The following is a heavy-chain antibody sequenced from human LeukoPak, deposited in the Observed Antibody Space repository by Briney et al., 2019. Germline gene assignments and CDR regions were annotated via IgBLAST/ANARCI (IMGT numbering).Heavy chain of an antibody. CDR3: ARDQQQLASPLDY. CDR2: ISSSSSTI. D-gene: IGHD6-13*01. V-gene: IGHV3-48*02. Sequence: GGSLRLSCAASGXTFSSYSMNWVRQAPGKGLEWVCYISSSSSTIYYADSVKGRFTISRDNAKNSLYLQMNSLRDEDTDVYYCARDQQQLASPLDYWGQGTLVTVSS. CDR1: GXTFSSYS. J-gene: IGHJ4*02.